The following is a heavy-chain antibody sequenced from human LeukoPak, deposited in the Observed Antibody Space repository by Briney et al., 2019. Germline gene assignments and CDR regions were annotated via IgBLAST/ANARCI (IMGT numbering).Heavy chain of an antibody. CDR1: RFTVSSYG. CDR2: ISYDGSNK. Sequence: GGSLRLSCAASRFTVSSYGMHWVRQAPGKGLEWVAVISYDGSNKYYADSVKGRFTISRDNSKNTLYLQMNSLRAEDTAVYYCAKDRWPYSSGGYYFDYWGQGTLVTVSS. D-gene: IGHD6-19*01. J-gene: IGHJ4*02. V-gene: IGHV3-30*18. CDR3: AKDRWPYSSGGYYFDY.